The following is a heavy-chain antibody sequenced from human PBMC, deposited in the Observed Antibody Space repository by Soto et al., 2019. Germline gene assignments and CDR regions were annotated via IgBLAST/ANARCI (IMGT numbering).Heavy chain of an antibody. J-gene: IGHJ4*02. CDR2: IDTDGTSA. CDR3: ARGRGSGSSDY. D-gene: IGHD3-10*01. Sequence: EVQLVESGGDLVQPGGSLRLSYAASGFTFNGYWMHWVRQAPGKGLVWVSRIDTDGTSATYADSVKGRFTIFRDNPKNTLYLQMNSLRAEDTAVYYCARGRGSGSSDYWGQGTLVTVSS. V-gene: IGHV3-74*01. CDR1: GFTFNGYW.